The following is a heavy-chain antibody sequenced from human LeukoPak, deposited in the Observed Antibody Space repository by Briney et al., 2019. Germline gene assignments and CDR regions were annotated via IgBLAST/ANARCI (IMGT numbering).Heavy chain of an antibody. V-gene: IGHV4-34*01. D-gene: IGHD2-2*01. Sequence: PSETLSLTCAVYGGSFSGYYWSWIRQPPGKGLEWIGEINHSGSTNYNPSLKSRVTISVDTSKNQFSLKLSSVTAADTAVYYCARGEGYCSSTSCYHFDYWGQGTLVTVSS. J-gene: IGHJ4*02. CDR2: INHSGST. CDR3: ARGEGYCSSTSCYHFDY. CDR1: GGSFSGYY.